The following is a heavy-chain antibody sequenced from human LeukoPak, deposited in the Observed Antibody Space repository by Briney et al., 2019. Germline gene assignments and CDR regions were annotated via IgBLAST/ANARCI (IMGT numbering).Heavy chain of an antibody. CDR2: INWNGGST. D-gene: IGHD2-21*02. CDR3: ASEDCGGDCYRNDAFDI. CDR1: GFTFDDYG. V-gene: IGHV3-20*04. Sequence: GGSLRLSCAASGFTFDDYGMSWVRQAPGKGLEWVSGINWNGGSTGYADSVKGRFTISRDNAKNSLYLQMNSLRAEDTAVYYCASEDCGGDCYRNDAFDIWGQGTMVTVSS. J-gene: IGHJ3*02.